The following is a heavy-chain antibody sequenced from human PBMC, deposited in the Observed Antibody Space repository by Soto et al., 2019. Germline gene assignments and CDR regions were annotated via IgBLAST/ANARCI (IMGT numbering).Heavy chain of an antibody. CDR3: AKNYDSVYYYYYGMDV. J-gene: IGHJ6*02. CDR1: GFTFSSYG. Sequence: GGSLRLSCAASGFTFSSYGMHWVRQAPGKGLEWVAVISYDGSNKYYADSVKGRFTISRDNSKNTLYLQMNSLRAEDTAVYYCAKNYDSVYYYYYGMDVWGQGTTVTVSS. CDR2: ISYDGSNK. D-gene: IGHD3-22*01. V-gene: IGHV3-30*18.